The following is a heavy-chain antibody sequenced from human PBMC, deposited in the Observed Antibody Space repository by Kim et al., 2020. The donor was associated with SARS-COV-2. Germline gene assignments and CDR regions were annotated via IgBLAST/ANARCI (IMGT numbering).Heavy chain of an antibody. V-gene: IGHV3-73*01. J-gene: IGHJ5*02. CDR1: GFTFSGSA. CDR3: TRNMEALWFGELFDWFDP. Sequence: GGSLRLSCAASGFTFSGSAMHWVRQASGKGLEGVGRIRSKANSYATAYAASVKGRFTISRDDSKNTAYLQMNSLKTEDTAVYYCTRNMEALWFGELFDWFDPWGQGTLVTVSS. CDR2: IRSKANSYAT. D-gene: IGHD3-10*01.